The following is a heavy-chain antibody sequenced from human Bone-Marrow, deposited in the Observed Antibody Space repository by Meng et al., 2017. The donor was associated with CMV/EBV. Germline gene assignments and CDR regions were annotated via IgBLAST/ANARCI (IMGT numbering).Heavy chain of an antibody. CDR2: INPNSDGT. V-gene: IGHV1-2*02. Sequence: ASVKVSCKASGYTFTGYYMHWVRQAPGQGLEWMGWINPNSDGTNYAQKFQGRVTMTRDTSISTAYMELSRLRSDDTAVYYCARDLSLLVVPIDYWGQGTLVTVSS. J-gene: IGHJ4*02. CDR1: GYTFTGYY. D-gene: IGHD2-2*01. CDR3: ARDLSLLVVPIDY.